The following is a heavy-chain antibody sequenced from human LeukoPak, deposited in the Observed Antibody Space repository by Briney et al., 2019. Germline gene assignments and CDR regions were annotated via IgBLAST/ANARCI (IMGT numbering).Heavy chain of an antibody. Sequence: SVKVSCKASGGTFSSYAISWVRQAPGQGLEWMGGIIPIFGTANYAQKFQGRVTITADESTSTAYMELSSLRSEDTAVYYCAREGVWFGELLQGNYYYYMDVWGKGTTVTVSS. D-gene: IGHD3-10*01. CDR3: AREGVWFGELLQGNYYYYMDV. V-gene: IGHV1-69*01. CDR1: GGTFSSYA. CDR2: IIPIFGTA. J-gene: IGHJ6*03.